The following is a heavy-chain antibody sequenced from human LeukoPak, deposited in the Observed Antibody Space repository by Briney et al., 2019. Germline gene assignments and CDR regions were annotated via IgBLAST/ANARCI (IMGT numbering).Heavy chain of an antibody. V-gene: IGHV1-18*01. Sequence: ASVKVSCKASGYTFGNYDINWVRQAPGQGFEWMGWMNPNSGNTNYAQKLQGRVTMTTDTSTSTAYMELRSLRSDDTAVYYCARGEGIAVAGNYYYGMDVWGQGTTVTVSS. CDR1: GYTFGNYD. CDR3: ARGEGIAVAGNYYYGMDV. D-gene: IGHD6-19*01. CDR2: MNPNSGNT. J-gene: IGHJ6*02.